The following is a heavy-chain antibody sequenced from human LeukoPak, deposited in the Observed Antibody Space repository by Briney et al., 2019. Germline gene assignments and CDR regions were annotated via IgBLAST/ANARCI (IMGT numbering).Heavy chain of an antibody. V-gene: IGHV4-34*01. J-gene: IGHJ4*02. CDR2: INHGGST. D-gene: IGHD4/OR15-4a*01. Sequence: SETLSLTCAVYGGSLSGYYWSWIRQSPGKGLEWIGEINHGGSTNYNPSLKSRVTMSVDTSKNHFSLKLSSVTAADTAVYFCAREGRMSMGIEYGGQGTLVTVSS. CDR1: GGSLSGYY. CDR3: AREGRMSMGIEY.